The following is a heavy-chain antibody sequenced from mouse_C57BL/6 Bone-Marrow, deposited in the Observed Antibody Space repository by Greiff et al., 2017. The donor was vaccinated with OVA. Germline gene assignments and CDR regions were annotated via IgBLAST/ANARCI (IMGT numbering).Heavy chain of an antibody. V-gene: IGHV1-59*01. CDR1: GYTFTSYW. CDR2: IDPSDSYT. CDR3: ARGPFEGY. Sequence: QVQLQQPGAELVRPGTSVKLSCKAFGYTFTSYWMHWVKQRPGQGLEWIGVIDPSDSYTNYNQKFKGKATLTVDTSSSTAYMQLSSLTSEDSAVYYCARGPFEGYWGQGTTLTVSS. J-gene: IGHJ2*01.